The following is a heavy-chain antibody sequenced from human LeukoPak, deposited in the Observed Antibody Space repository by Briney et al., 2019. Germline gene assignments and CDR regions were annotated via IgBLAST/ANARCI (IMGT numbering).Heavy chain of an antibody. D-gene: IGHD3-3*01. CDR3: ATLIPYFDLWDGYEYYYYFMDV. J-gene: IGHJ6*03. CDR1: GYTFTSYD. Sequence: ASVKVSCTASGYTFTSYDINWVRQATGQGLEWMGWMNPNSGNTGYAQKFQSRVTMARNTYISTAYMELSGLRSEDTAVYYCATLIPYFDLWDGYEYYYYFMDVGGRGTTVTVPS. CDR2: MNPNSGNT. V-gene: IGHV1-8*01.